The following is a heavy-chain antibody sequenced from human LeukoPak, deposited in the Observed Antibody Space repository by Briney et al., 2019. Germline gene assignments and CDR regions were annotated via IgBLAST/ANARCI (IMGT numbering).Heavy chain of an antibody. CDR3: ARGGSCSGGSCYDYYYYYYMDV. Sequence: ASVKLSCKASGYTFTSYDINRVRQATGQGLELMGWLNPNSGNTGYAQKLQSRVTITRNNSIRTAHKVQSNLRSEDTAVYYCARGGSCSGGSCYDYYYYYYMDVWGKGTTVTVSS. CDR1: GYTFTSYD. J-gene: IGHJ6*03. CDR2: LNPNSGNT. D-gene: IGHD2-15*01. V-gene: IGHV1-8*03.